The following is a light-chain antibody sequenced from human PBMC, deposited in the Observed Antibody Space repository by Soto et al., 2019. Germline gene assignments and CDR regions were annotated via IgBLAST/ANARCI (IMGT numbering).Light chain of an antibody. J-gene: IGKJ4*01. CDR2: DAS. Sequence: IVSTQSPGTLSLTPGHRATLSCRASQTFGSSYLAWYQQKPGQAPRLLIYDASNRATGIPDRFSGSGSGTDFTLTICRLEPDDIAVYNCHPSGLSHRFGGVSKV. CDR3: HPSGLSHR. V-gene: IGKV3-20*01. CDR1: QTFGSSY.